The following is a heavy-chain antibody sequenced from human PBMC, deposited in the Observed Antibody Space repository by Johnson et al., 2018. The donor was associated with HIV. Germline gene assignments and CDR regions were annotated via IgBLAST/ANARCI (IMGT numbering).Heavy chain of an antibody. CDR1: GFTFDDYG. Sequence: VQLVESGGGVVRPGGSLRLSCAASGFTFDDYGMSWVRQAPGKGLEWVSGINWNGGSTGYADSVKGRFTISRDNAKNSLYLQMNSLRAEDTALYYCTKDIHYDSSGYLLLNAFDIWGQGTMVTVSS. CDR3: TKDIHYDSSGYLLLNAFDI. V-gene: IGHV3-20*04. D-gene: IGHD3-22*01. J-gene: IGHJ3*02. CDR2: INWNGGST.